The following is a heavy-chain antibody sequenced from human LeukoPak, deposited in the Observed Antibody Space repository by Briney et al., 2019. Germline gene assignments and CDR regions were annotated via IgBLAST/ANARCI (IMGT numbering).Heavy chain of an antibody. J-gene: IGHJ4*02. CDR2: IYHSGST. CDR1: GGSISSGGYY. V-gene: IGHV4-30-2*01. CDR3: ARRAVQLEFDY. Sequence: PSETLSLTCTVSGGSISSGGYYWSWIRQPPGKGLEWIGYIYHSGSTYYNPSLKSRVTISVDRSKNQFSLKLSSVTAADTAVYYCARRAVQLEFDYWGQGTLVTVSS. D-gene: IGHD1-1*01.